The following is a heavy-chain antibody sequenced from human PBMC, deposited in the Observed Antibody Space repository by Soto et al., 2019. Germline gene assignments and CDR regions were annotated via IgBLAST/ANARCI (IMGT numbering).Heavy chain of an antibody. D-gene: IGHD6-19*01. V-gene: IGHV1-69*01. CDR1: GGTFSSYA. J-gene: IGHJ4*02. CDR3: ARGRRGPGIIAVAGVSFDY. CDR2: IIPIFGTA. Sequence: QVQLVQSGAEVKKPGSSVKVSCKASGGTFSSYAISWVRQAPGQGLEWMGGIIPIFGTANYAQKFQGRVTITADESTSTAYKELSSLRSEDTAVYYCARGRRGPGIIAVAGVSFDYWGQATLVTGSS.